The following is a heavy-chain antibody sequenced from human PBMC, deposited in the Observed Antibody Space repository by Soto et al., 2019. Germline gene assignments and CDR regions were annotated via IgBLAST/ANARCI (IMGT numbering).Heavy chain of an antibody. V-gene: IGHV4-59*08. CDR3: ARRYGGAFDI. Sequence: TLSLTCTVSGGSISSYYWSWIRQPPGKGLEWIGYIYYSGSTNYNPSLKRVTISVDTSKNQFSLKLSSVTAADTVVYYCARRYGGAFDIWGQGTMVTVSS. CDR2: IYYSGST. D-gene: IGHD3-10*01. CDR1: GGSISSYY. J-gene: IGHJ3*02.